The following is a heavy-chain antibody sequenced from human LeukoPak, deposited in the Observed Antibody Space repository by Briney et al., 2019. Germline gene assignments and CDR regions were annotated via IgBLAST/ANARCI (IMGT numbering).Heavy chain of an antibody. CDR3: ARAVSVSSLAAAINYYYYMDV. CDR2: IIPIFGTA. D-gene: IGHD6-13*01. V-gene: IGHV1-69*05. Sequence: SVKVSCKASGGTFSSYAISWVRQAPGQGLEWMGGIIPIFGTANYAQKFQGRVTITTDESTSTAYMELSSLRSEDTAVYYCARAVSVSSLAAAINYYYYMDVWGKGTTVTVSS. CDR1: GGTFSSYA. J-gene: IGHJ6*03.